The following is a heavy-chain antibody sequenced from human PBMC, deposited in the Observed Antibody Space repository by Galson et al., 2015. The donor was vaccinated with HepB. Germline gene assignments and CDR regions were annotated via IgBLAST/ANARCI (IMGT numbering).Heavy chain of an antibody. CDR3: ASLYCSGGTCSLDH. D-gene: IGHD2-15*01. CDR2: IWYDGSNK. CDR1: GFTFRSYG. V-gene: IGHV3-33*01. J-gene: IGHJ4*02. Sequence: SLRLSCAASGFTFRSYGKRWVRQAPGKGLEWVAIIWYDGSNKYYADSVKGRFTISRDNSKNMLYLQMNSLRAEDTAVYYCASLYCSGGTCSLDHWGQGTLVTVSS.